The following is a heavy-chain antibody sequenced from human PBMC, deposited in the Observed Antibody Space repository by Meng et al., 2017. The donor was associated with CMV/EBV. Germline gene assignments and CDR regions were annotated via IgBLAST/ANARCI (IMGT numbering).Heavy chain of an antibody. V-gene: IGHV4-4*07. D-gene: IGHD6-13*01. J-gene: IGHJ4*02. Sequence: QVPLQESGLGLVKPSETLSLTCTVSGGSISSYYWSWIRQPAGKGLEWIGRIYTSGSTNYNPSLKSRVTMSVDTSKNQFSLKLSSVTAADTAVYYCAREMPIAAAGCLDYWGQGTLVTVSS. CDR1: GGSISSYY. CDR3: AREMPIAAAGCLDY. CDR2: IYTSGST.